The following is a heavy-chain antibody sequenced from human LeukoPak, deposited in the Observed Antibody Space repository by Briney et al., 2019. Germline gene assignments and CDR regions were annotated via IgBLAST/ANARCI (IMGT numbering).Heavy chain of an antibody. CDR3: ARGGSYASFGFDY. Sequence: PGGSLRLSCAASGFTVSSNSMSWVRQAPEKGLEWVSLIYSGGSTYYADSVKGRFTISRDNSKNTLYLQMNSLRAEDTAVYYCARGGSYASFGFDYWGQGTLVTVSS. CDR1: GFTVSSNS. CDR2: IYSGGST. D-gene: IGHD1-26*01. J-gene: IGHJ4*02. V-gene: IGHV3-53*01.